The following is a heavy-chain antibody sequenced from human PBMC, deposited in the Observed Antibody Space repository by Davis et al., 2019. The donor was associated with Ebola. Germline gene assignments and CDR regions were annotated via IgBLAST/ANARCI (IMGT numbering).Heavy chain of an antibody. V-gene: IGHV1-46*01. J-gene: IGHJ5*02. CDR1: GYTFTSYY. CDR2: INPSGGST. D-gene: IGHD2-15*01. Sequence: AASVKVSCKASGYTFTSYYMHWVRQAPGQGLEWMGIINPSGGSTSYAQKFQGRVTMTRDTSTSTVYMELSSLRSEDTAVYYCARDLRCSGGSWYAPGWFDPWGQGTLVTVSS. CDR3: ARDLRCSGGSWYAPGWFDP.